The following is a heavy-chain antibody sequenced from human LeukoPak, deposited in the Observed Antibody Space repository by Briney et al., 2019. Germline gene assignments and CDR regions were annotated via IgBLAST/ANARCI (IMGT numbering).Heavy chain of an antibody. V-gene: IGHV1-69*13. Sequence: SVKVSCKASGGTFSTFPISWVRQVPGQGLEWVGGILPKFGTSNHAEKFQDRVTITADESTSTAYMALSSLTSDDTAVYYCYIVLLPAGVDFWGQGTLVTVSS. CDR3: YIVLLPAGVDF. CDR2: ILPKFGTS. D-gene: IGHD2-2*01. CDR1: GGTFSTFP. J-gene: IGHJ4*02.